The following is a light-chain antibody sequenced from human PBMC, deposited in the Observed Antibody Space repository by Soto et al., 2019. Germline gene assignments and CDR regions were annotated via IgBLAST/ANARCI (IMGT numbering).Light chain of an antibody. CDR3: QQLNSYPLT. CDR1: QSVSSY. CDR2: STS. V-gene: IGKV1-39*01. J-gene: IGKJ5*01. Sequence: EIQMTQSPSALSSSVGDRFTISCRASQSVSSYLNWYQQKPGKAPKLLIYSTSILQGGVPSRFSGSGSGTDFTLTISSLRPEDFATYYCQQLNSYPLTFGQGTRLEIK.